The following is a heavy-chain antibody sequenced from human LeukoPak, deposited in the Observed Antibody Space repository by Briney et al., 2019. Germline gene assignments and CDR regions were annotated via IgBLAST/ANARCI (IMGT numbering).Heavy chain of an antibody. CDR2: ISWNSGSI. CDR3: AKGLSRNDAFDI. J-gene: IGHJ3*02. Sequence: GGSLRLSCAASGFTFDDYAVHWVRQAPGKGLEWVSGISWNSGSIGYADSVKGRFTISRDNAKNSLYLQMNSLRAEDTALYYCAKGLSRNDAFDIWGQGTMVTVSS. CDR1: GFTFDDYA. V-gene: IGHV3-9*01.